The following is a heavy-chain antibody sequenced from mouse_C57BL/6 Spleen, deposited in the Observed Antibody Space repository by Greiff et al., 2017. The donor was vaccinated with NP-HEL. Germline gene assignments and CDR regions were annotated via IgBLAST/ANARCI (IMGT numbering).Heavy chain of an antibody. J-gene: IGHJ3*01. CDR1: GFTFSSYA. D-gene: IGHD1-1*01. CDR2: ISDGGSYT. CDR3: ARGDTTGRGFAY. V-gene: IGHV5-4*01. Sequence: EVQLVESGGGLVKPGGSLKLSCAASGFTFSSYAMSWVRQTPEKRLEWVATISDGGSYTYYPDNVKGRFTISRDNAKNNLYLQMSHLKSEDTAMYYCARGDTTGRGFAYWGQGTLVTVSA.